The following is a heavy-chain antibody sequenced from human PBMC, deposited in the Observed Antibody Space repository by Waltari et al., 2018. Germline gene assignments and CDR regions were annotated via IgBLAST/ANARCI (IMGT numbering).Heavy chain of an antibody. Sequence: QVQLQESGPGLVKPSETLSLTCAVSGYSISSGYYWGWIRQPPGQGREWIGSIYHSGSTYYNPSLKSRVTISVDTSKSQFSLKLSSVTAADTAVYYCARQGYGDYARRRYWYFDLWGRGTLVTVSS. CDR3: ARQGYGDYARRRYWYFDL. V-gene: IGHV4-38-2*01. CDR1: GYSISSGYY. D-gene: IGHD4-17*01. J-gene: IGHJ2*01. CDR2: IYHSGST.